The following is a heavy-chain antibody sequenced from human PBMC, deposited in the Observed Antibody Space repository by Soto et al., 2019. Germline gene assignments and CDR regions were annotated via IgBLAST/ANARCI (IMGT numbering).Heavy chain of an antibody. V-gene: IGHV1-18*04. CDR3: ARGPRYCSTTTCFSGVTWFDP. J-gene: IGHJ5*02. D-gene: IGHD2-2*01. CDR1: GYTSTSYG. Sequence: ASVKVSCKASGYTSTSYGISWVRQAPGQGLEWMGWISSYNGNTNYGQKVQGRVTLTTDTSTSTTYMELRSLISDDTAVYYCARGPRYCSTTTCFSGVTWFDPWGQGTLVTVS. CDR2: ISSYNGNT.